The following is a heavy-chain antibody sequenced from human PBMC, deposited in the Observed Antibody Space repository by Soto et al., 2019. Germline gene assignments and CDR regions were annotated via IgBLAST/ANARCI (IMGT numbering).Heavy chain of an antibody. CDR1: GLSLSPVGVG. CDR3: AHLTFTYGGVIGLDAFDI. V-gene: IGHV2-5*02. D-gene: IGHD3-16*02. J-gene: IGHJ3*02. CDR2: IYWDNDK. Sequence: QITLKESAHTLVQPTQTLPLRCTLSGLSLSPVGVGVGWIRPPPGKALEWIEVIYWDNDKRYNPTLSNRLNINEDLSINQVVVTMINKDPVDTGTYYCAHLTFTYGGVIGLDAFDIWGQGTLVTVSS.